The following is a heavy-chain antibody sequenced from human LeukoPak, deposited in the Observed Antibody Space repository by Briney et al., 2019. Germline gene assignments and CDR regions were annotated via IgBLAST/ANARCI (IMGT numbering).Heavy chain of an antibody. V-gene: IGHV4-39*01. J-gene: IGHJ4*02. D-gene: IGHD3-10*01. CDR2: IYYSGST. CDR1: GGSISSSSYY. CDR3: ASTMVRGVMEDDY. Sequence: SETLSLTCTVSGGSISSSSYYWGWIRQPPGKGLEWIGSIYYSGSTCYNPSLKSRVTISVDTSKNQFSLKLSSVTAADTAVYYCASTMVRGVMEDDYWGQGTLVTVSS.